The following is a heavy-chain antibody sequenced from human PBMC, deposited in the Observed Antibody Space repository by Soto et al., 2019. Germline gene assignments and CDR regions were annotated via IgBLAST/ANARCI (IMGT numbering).Heavy chain of an antibody. D-gene: IGHD3-9*01. CDR3: TRAGALLRYWSNWFDP. V-gene: IGHV3-49*04. CDR2: IRSKAYGGTT. Sequence: HPGGSLRLSCTASGFTFGDYAMSWVRQAPGKGLEWVGFIRSKAYGGTTEYAASVKGRFTISRDDSKSIAYLQMNSLKTEDTAVYYCTRAGALLRYWSNWFDPWGQGTLVTVSS. J-gene: IGHJ5*02. CDR1: GFTFGDYA.